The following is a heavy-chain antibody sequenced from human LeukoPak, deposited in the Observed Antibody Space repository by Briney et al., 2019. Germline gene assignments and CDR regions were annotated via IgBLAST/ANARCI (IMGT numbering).Heavy chain of an antibody. Sequence: PSETLSLTCTVSGGSISSYYWSWIRQPPGKGLEWIGYIYYSGSTNYNPSLKSRVTISVDTSKNQFSLKLSSVTAADTAVYYCARTLPLYYMDVWGKGTTVTISS. CDR1: GGSISSYY. CDR2: IYYSGST. V-gene: IGHV4-59*01. CDR3: ARTLPLYYMDV. J-gene: IGHJ6*03.